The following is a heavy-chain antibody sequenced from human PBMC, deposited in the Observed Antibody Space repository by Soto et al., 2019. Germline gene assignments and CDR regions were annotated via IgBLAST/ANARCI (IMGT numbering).Heavy chain of an antibody. J-gene: IGHJ5*02. V-gene: IGHV4-61*01. CDR2: IYYSGST. Sequence: PSETLSLTCTVSGGSVSSANYYWGWIRQPPGKGLEWIGYIYYSGSTNYNPSLKSRVTMSVDTSKNQFSLTLSSVTAADTAIYYWAQTTYPYNWLDPWGQGTLVSVSS. CDR1: GGSVSSANYY. D-gene: IGHD1-7*01. CDR3: AQTTYPYNWLDP.